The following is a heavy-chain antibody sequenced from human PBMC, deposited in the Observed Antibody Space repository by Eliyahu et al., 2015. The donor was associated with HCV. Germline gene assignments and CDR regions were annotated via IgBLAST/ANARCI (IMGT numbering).Heavy chain of an antibody. CDR3: SRDWGPPAASMDV. CDR2: IYTSGTT. D-gene: IGHD2-2*01. Sequence: QVQLQESGPGLVKPSETLSLTCXVSGGXISNYSWSWIRQPAEKGLEWIGRIYTSGTTKYNPSLKGRVTMSVDTSKNQFSLNLTSMTAADTAIYYCSRDWGPPAASMDVWGQGTTVTVSS. V-gene: IGHV4-4*07. CDR1: GGXISNYS. J-gene: IGHJ6*02.